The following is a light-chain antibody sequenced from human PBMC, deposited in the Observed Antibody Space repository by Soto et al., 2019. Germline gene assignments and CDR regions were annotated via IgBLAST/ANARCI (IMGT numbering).Light chain of an antibody. CDR2: SNI. CDR3: ASWDDSLKRPV. CDR1: RSNIGRKI. J-gene: IGLJ3*02. Sequence: QSALSQAPSASGTPGQTVTISCSGSRSNIGRKIVNWYQQVPGTAPKLLIYSNIQRPSEVPARFSASKSGTSASLSISGLQSDDEATYYCASWDDSLKRPVFGGGTKLTVL. V-gene: IGLV1-44*01.